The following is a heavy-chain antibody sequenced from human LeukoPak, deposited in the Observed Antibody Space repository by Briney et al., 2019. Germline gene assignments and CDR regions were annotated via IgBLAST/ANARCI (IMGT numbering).Heavy chain of an antibody. Sequence: ASVKVSCKASGYTFTSYDINWVRRATGQGLEWMGWMNPNSGNTGYAQKFQGRVTMTRNTSISTAYMELSSLRSEDTAVYYCARGPRYYDILTGLYYFDYWGQGTLVTVSS. CDR3: ARGPRYYDILTGLYYFDY. V-gene: IGHV1-8*01. D-gene: IGHD3-9*01. CDR2: MNPNSGNT. J-gene: IGHJ4*02. CDR1: GYTFTSYD.